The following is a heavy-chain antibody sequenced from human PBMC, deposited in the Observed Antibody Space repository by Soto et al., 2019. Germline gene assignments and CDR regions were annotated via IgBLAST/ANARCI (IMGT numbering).Heavy chain of an antibody. Sequence: QITLKESGPTLVKPTQTLTLTCTFSGFSLSTSGVGVGWIRQPLGKALEWLALIYWDDDKRYSPSLKSRLTITKNTSKNQGVLTVTNMDPVDTATYYCAHSTLRFLEWHGPYYAFDIWGQGTTVTVSS. D-gene: IGHD3-3*01. V-gene: IGHV2-5*02. CDR3: AHSTLRFLEWHGPYYAFDI. J-gene: IGHJ3*02. CDR1: GFSLSTSGVG. CDR2: IYWDDDK.